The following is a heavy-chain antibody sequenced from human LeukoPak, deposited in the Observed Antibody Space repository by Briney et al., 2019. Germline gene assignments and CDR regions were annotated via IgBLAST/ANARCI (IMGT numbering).Heavy chain of an antibody. CDR1: GYSFTDYS. J-gene: IGHJ1*01. CDR3: ARKAVD. CDR2: MNPNTGDT. D-gene: IGHD6-19*01. Sequence: ASVKVSCKASGYSFTDYSIHWIRQAPGQGLEWMGWMNPNTGDTHFAQKFQGRVAMTSDTSISTAYMEMTRLQYDDTAVYYCARKAVDWGQGTLVTVSS. V-gene: IGHV1-2*02.